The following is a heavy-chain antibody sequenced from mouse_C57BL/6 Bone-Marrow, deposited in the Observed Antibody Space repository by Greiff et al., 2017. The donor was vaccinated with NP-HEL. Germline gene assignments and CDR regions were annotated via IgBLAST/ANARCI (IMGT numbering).Heavy chain of an antibody. CDR1: GFTFTDYY. CDR3: SRYRGYFYC. J-gene: IGHJ2*01. V-gene: IGHV7-3*01. Sequence: EVMLVESGGGLVQPGGSLSLSCAASGFTFTDYYMRWVRQPPGKELEWLGFIRNKGNGYKKEYSATVKGRFTISRDNSQSILYLQMNALRDEDSATYYGSRYRGYFYCWGQGTTLTVSS. CDR2: IRNKGNGYKK.